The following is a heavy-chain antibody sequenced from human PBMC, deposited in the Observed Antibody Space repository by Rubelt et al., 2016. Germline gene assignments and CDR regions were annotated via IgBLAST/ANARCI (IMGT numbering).Heavy chain of an antibody. V-gene: IGHV2-5*01. Sequence: QITLKESGPTLVKPTQTLTLTCTFSGFSLSTSGVGVGWIRQPPGKALEWLALIYWNDDKRYSPSLKSRLTITKDTAKNHVVLTMTNMDPVDTATYYCAHRGGYSSIIDYWGQGTLVTVSS. CDR2: IYWNDDK. CDR1: GFSLSTSGVG. D-gene: IGHD6-13*01. J-gene: IGHJ4*02. CDR3: AHRGGYSSIIDY.